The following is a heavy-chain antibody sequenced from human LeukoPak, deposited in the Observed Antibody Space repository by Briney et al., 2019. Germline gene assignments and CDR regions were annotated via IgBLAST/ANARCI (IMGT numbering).Heavy chain of an antibody. D-gene: IGHD4-17*01. V-gene: IGHV4-34*01. CDR2: INHSGYT. CDR3: ARMTTGHDY. CDR1: GTSFSSYY. Sequence: SETLSLTCAVSGTSFSSYYWSWIRQSPEKGLEWIGEINHSGYTNNNPSLKSRVPMSIDTSNNRFSLRLSSVTAADTAVYFCARMTTGHDYWGQGILVTVSS. J-gene: IGHJ4*02.